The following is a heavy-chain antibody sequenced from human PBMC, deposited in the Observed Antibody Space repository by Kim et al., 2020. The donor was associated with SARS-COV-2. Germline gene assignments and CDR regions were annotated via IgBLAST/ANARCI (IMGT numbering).Heavy chain of an antibody. CDR3: ARQSPTAMANYYYYGMDV. Sequence: KSRITIYVDTSKNQFSLKLTSVTAADTAVYYCARQSPTAMANYYYYGMDVWGQGTTVTVSS. V-gene: IGHV4-39*01. J-gene: IGHJ6*02. D-gene: IGHD5-18*01.